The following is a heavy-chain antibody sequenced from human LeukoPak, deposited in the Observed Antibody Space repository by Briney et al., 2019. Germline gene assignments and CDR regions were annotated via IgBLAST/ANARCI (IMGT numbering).Heavy chain of an antibody. CDR1: GGTFSSYA. J-gene: IGHJ3*02. CDR2: IIPIFGTA. CDR3: ARGVTVAGSDAFDI. Sequence: SVKVSCKASGGTFSSYAISCVRQAPGQGLEWMGGIIPIFGTANYAQKFQGRVTITTDESTSTASMELSSLRSEDTAVYYCARGVTVAGSDAFDIWGQGTMVTVSS. V-gene: IGHV1-69*05. D-gene: IGHD6-19*01.